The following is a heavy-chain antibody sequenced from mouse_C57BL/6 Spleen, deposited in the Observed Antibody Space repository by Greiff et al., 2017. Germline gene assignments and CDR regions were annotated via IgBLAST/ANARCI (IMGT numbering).Heavy chain of an antibody. CDR1: GFTFSDYG. J-gene: IGHJ3*01. CDR2: ISSGSSTI. Sequence: EVQRVESGGGLVKPGGSLKLSCAASGFTFSDYGMHWVRQAPEKGLEWVAYISSGSSTIYYADTVKGRFTISRDNAKNTLFLQMTSLRSEDTAMYYCARPYYYGSSFFVYWGQGTLVTVSA. D-gene: IGHD1-1*01. V-gene: IGHV5-17*01. CDR3: ARPYYYGSSFFVY.